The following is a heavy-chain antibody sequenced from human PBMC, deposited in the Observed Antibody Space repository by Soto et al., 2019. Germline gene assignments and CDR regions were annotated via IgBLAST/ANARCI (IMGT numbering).Heavy chain of an antibody. D-gene: IGHD4-17*01. CDR2: IYYSGST. V-gene: IGHV4-59*01. CDR1: GVSISSYY. Sequence: SETLSLTCTVSGVSISSYYWSWIRPPPGKGLEWIGYIYYSGSTNYNPSLKSRVTISVDTSKNQFSLKLGSVTAADTAVYYCAREAAFYGDYAYYYYYMDVWGKGTTVTVS. CDR3: AREAAFYGDYAYYYYYMDV. J-gene: IGHJ6*03.